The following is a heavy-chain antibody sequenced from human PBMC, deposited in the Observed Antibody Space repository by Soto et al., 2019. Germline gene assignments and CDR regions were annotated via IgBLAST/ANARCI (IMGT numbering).Heavy chain of an antibody. J-gene: IGHJ4*02. CDR3: AKEAARPGPCDS. D-gene: IGHD6-6*01. CDR2: ITGGATNA. CDR1: GFTFSSYP. Sequence: EVQLLESGGGLVQPGGSLRLSCEASGFTFSSYPMSWVRQAPGKGLEWISGITGGATNAYYADSVKGRITISRDNYKNTLYLHLNSLKAEDTAVYYCAKEAARPGPCDSWGQGTLVTVSS. V-gene: IGHV3-23*01.